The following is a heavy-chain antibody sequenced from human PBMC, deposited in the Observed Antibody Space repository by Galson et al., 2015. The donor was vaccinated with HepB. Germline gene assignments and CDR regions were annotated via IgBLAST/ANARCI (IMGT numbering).Heavy chain of an antibody. J-gene: IGHJ4*02. CDR1: GFTFSNYA. D-gene: IGHD3-9*01. CDR3: AKSLYDILTVYFPSNY. V-gene: IGHV3-23*01. Sequence: SLRLSCATSGFTFSNYAMTWVRQAPGKGLEWVSTLSGSGATTYYADSVRGRFTISRDNSKNTVYLQMDSLRAEDTAVYYCAKSLYDILTVYFPSNYWGQGTLVTVSS. CDR2: LSGSGATT.